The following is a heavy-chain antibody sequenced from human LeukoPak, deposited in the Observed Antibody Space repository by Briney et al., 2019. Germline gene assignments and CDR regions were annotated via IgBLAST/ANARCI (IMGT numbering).Heavy chain of an antibody. CDR3: ARGAVTASRFDF. CDR1: GDTVSSNSAA. CDR2: TYHRSKWYN. D-gene: IGHD5-18*01. Sequence: SQTLSLTCAISGDTVSSNSAAWNWIRQSPSRGLEWLGRTYHRSKWYNDYALSVKTRITFNSDTSKNQFSLQLNSVTPEDTAVYYCARGAVTASRFDFWGQGILVTVSS. J-gene: IGHJ4*02. V-gene: IGHV6-1*01.